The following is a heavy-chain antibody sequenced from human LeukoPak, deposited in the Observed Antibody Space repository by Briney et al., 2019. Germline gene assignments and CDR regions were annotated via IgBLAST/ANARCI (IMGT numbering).Heavy chain of an antibody. V-gene: IGHV4-39*01. Sequence: PSETLSLTCTVSGGSISSSSYYWGWIRQPPGKGLEWIGSIYYSGSTYYNPSLKSRVTISVDTSKNQFSLKLSSVTAADTAVYYCARPSREVYYGMDVWGQGTTVTVSS. D-gene: IGHD6-13*01. J-gene: IGHJ6*02. CDR2: IYYSGST. CDR1: GGSISSSSYY. CDR3: ARPSREVYYGMDV.